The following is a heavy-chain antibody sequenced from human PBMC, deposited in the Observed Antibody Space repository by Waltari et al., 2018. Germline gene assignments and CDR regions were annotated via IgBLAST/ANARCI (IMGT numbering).Heavy chain of an antibody. Sequence: QVQLQESGPGLVKPSETLSLTCAVSGYSISSCYYLGWLRQPPGRGLEWIGSIYHSGRTYYNPSLKSRVTISVDTSKNQFSLKLSSVTAADTAVYYCARERIVVVPAAVNYGMDVWGQGTTVTVSS. J-gene: IGHJ6*02. CDR1: GYSISSCYY. CDR3: ARERIVVVPAAVNYGMDV. CDR2: IYHSGRT. V-gene: IGHV4-38-2*02. D-gene: IGHD2-2*01.